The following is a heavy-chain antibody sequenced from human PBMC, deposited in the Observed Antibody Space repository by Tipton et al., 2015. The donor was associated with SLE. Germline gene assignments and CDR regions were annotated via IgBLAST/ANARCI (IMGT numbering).Heavy chain of an antibody. J-gene: IGHJ5*02. D-gene: IGHD3-16*02. CDR2: INSDGSST. V-gene: IGHV3-74*01. CDR1: GFTFSSYW. Sequence: SLRLSCAASGFTFSSYWMHWVRQAPGKGLVWVSRINSDGSSTSYADSVKGRFTISRDNAKNTLYLQMNSLRAEDTAVYYCAKDQGTWGSYRHGWFDPWGQGTLVTVSS. CDR3: AKDQGTWGSYRHGWFDP.